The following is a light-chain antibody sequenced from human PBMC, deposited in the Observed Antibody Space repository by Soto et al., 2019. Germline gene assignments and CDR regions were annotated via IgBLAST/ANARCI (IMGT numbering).Light chain of an antibody. J-gene: IGKJ5*01. CDR3: QQSYRTPIT. V-gene: IGKV1-39*01. Sequence: PCPLISTIGDRVAITCLASQSISTYLNWYQRKPGKAPKVLIYAASNLQSGVPPRFSGSGSGTDFTLTISSLQPEDVATYFFQQSYRTPITFGQGARLEIK. CDR2: AAS. CDR1: QSISTY.